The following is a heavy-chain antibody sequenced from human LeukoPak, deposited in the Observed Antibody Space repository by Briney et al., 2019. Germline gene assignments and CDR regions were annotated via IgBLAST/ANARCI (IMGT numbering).Heavy chain of an antibody. CDR3: AREVTASSFDI. V-gene: IGHV3-7*01. CDR2: INQDGSQN. CDR1: GFSFSDYW. J-gene: IGHJ3*02. D-gene: IGHD2-21*02. Sequence: PGGSLRLSCAASGFSFSDYWMSWVRQAPGRGLEWVGNINQDGSQNSSVDSVKGRFTISRDSAKNSLYLQMNSLGAEDTALYYCAREVTASSFDILGQGTMVTVSS.